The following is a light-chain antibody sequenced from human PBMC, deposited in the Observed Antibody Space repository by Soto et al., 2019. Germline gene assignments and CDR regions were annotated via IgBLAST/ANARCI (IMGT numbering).Light chain of an antibody. CDR3: HKYNSAPPFT. Sequence: DIQMTQSPSSLSASVGDRVTITCRASQGISNYLAWYQQKPGKVPKLLIYAASTLQSGVPSRFSGSGSGTDFTLTISSLQPEDVATNYCHKYNSAPPFTFCPGTKVDIK. CDR1: QGISNY. V-gene: IGKV1-27*01. J-gene: IGKJ3*01. CDR2: AAS.